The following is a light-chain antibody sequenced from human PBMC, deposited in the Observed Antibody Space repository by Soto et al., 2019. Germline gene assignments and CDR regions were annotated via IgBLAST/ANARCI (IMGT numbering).Light chain of an antibody. CDR3: QQYNNWPRT. Sequence: IVLTQSPGTLSLSPGERATLSCRASQSVTTQLAWYQQKPGQAPRLLIYGASTRATGIPARFSGSGSGTEFTLTISSLQSEDFAVYYCQQYNNWPRTFGQGTRLEI. CDR2: GAS. CDR1: QSVTTQ. V-gene: IGKV3-15*01. J-gene: IGKJ5*01.